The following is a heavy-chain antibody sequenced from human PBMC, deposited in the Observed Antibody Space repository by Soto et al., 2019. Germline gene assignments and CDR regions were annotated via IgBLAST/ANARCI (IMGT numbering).Heavy chain of an antibody. V-gene: IGHV4-59*01. D-gene: IGHD4-17*01. CDR3: ARRYGDQFDY. J-gene: IGHJ4*01. Sequence: QVQLQESGPGLVKPSETLSLTCAVSGGSISSYYRSWIRQPPGKGLEWIGYIYYSGSTNYNPSLKSRVTISVDKSKNQLSLKLSSVTAADTAVYYCARRYGDQFDYWGQGTLVTVSS. CDR2: IYYSGST. CDR1: GGSISSYY.